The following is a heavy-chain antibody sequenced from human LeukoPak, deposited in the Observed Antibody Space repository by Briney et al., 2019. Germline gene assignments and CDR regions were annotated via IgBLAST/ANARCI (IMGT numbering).Heavy chain of an antibody. CDR1: GYTFRNYG. CDR3: AKGRVVYYDTTGYRPDDSFDI. V-gene: IGHV1-18*01. CDR2: INTYNGHT. Sequence: ASVKVSCKTSGYTFRNYGISWVRQAPGQGLEWMGWINTYNGHTKYTQSLRDRLTLTTDTSTSTIYMELRSLMSDDTAVYYCAKGRVVYYDTTGYRPDDSFDIWGQGTMVTVSS. J-gene: IGHJ3*02. D-gene: IGHD3-22*01.